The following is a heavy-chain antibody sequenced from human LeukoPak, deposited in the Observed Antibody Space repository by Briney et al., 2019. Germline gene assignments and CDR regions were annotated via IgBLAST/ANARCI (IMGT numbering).Heavy chain of an antibody. D-gene: IGHD6-13*01. CDR1: GFTFSSYG. V-gene: IGHV3-23*01. Sequence: GGSLRLSCAASGFTFSSYGMSWVRQAPGEGLEWVSAISGSGGSTYYADSVKGRFTISRDNSKNTLYLQMNSLRADDTAVYYCAKDRPTVYSSSWLHFLDSWGQGTLVTVSS. J-gene: IGHJ4*02. CDR3: AKDRPTVYSSSWLHFLDS. CDR2: ISGSGGST.